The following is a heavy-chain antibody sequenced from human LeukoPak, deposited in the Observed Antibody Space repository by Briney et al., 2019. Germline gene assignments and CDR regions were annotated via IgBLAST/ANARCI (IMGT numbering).Heavy chain of an antibody. CDR1: GGSISSGGYY. J-gene: IGHJ4*02. V-gene: IGHV4-31*03. CDR3: ARWSVAAAFDY. Sequence: PSETLSLTCTVSGGSISSGGYYWSWIRQHPGKGLEWIGYIYYSGSTYYNPSLKSRVTISVDTSKNQFSLKLSSVTAADTAVYYCARWSVAAAFDYWGQGTLVTVSS. CDR2: IYYSGST. D-gene: IGHD6-19*01.